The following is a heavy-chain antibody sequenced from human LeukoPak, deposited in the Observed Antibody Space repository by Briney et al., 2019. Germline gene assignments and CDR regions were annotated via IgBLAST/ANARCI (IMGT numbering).Heavy chain of an antibody. CDR1: GGTFNNYA. V-gene: IGHV1-69*06. Sequence: ASVKVSCKASGGTFNNYAISWVRQAPGQGLEWMGGIIPIFGTANYAQKFKGRVTITADKSTSTAYMELSSLRSEDTAVYYCARAVQVTTGGLFDYWGQGTLVTVSS. D-gene: IGHD4-17*01. CDR3: ARAVQVTTGGLFDY. J-gene: IGHJ4*02. CDR2: IIPIFGTA.